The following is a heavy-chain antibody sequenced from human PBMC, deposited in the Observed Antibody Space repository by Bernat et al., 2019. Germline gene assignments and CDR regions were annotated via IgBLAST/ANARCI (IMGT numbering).Heavy chain of an antibody. V-gene: IGHV3-33*01. CDR1: GFTFSSYG. J-gene: IGHJ6*02. CDR2: IWYDGSNK. D-gene: IGHD4-17*01. CDR3: ARDRSVTTPYYYDGMDV. Sequence: QVQLVESGGGVVQPGRSLRLSCAASGFTFSSYGMPWVRHAPGKGLEWVAVIWYDGSNKYYADSVKGRFTISRDNSKNTLYLQMNSLRAEDTAVYYCARDRSVTTPYYYDGMDVWGQGTTVTVSS.